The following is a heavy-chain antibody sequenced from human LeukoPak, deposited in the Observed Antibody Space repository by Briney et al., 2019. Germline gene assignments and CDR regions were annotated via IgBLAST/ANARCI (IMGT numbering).Heavy chain of an antibody. CDR2: IGGTGVRT. CDR3: ARDRLGGPYFFHY. Sequence: GGSLRLSCASSGFTFSSYAMSWVRQAPGKGLEWVSTIGGTGVRTYYADSVKGRFTISRDNSKNTLYLQINSLRAEDTAVYFCARDRLGGPYFFHYWGQGTLVTVSS. CDR1: GFTFSSYA. J-gene: IGHJ4*02. V-gene: IGHV3-23*01. D-gene: IGHD3-16*01.